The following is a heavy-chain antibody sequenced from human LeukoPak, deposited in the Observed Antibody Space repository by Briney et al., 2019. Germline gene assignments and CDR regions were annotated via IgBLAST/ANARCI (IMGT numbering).Heavy chain of an antibody. Sequence: GASLPISCKGSGSIFTSYWISWVRQLPGKGLEWMGRIDPSDSYTNYSPSFQGHVTSSADKSISTAYLQWSSLKASDTAMYYCARRQREMATTTEKYYYNGMDVWGQGTTVTVSS. CDR1: GSIFTSYW. V-gene: IGHV5-10-1*01. CDR2: IDPSDSYT. J-gene: IGHJ6*02. D-gene: IGHD5-24*01. CDR3: ARRQREMATTTEKYYYNGMDV.